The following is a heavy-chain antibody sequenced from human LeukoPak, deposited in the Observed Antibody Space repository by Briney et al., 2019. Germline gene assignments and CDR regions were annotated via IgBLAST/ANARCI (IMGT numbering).Heavy chain of an antibody. D-gene: IGHD2-8*01. V-gene: IGHV3-23*01. J-gene: IGHJ4*02. CDR3: ANGGIVLMVYAIPSSPWGFDY. CDR1: GFTFSSYA. Sequence: PGGSLRLSCAASGFTFSSYAMSWVRQAPGKGLEWVSAISGSGGSTYYADSVKGRFTISRDNSKNTLYLQMNSLRAEDTAVYYCANGGIVLMVYAIPSSPWGFDYWGQGTLVTVSS. CDR2: ISGSGGST.